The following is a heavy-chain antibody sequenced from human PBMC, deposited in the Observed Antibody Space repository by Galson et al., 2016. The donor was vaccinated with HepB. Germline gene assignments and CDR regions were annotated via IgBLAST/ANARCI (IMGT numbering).Heavy chain of an antibody. J-gene: IGHJ4*02. V-gene: IGHV3-23*01. CDR2: ISGDGAST. CDR3: AKDPYYSSGWGAFES. CDR1: GFTFRSYG. Sequence: SLRLSCAASGFTFRSYGMSWVRQVPGKGLEWVSAISGDGASTYYADSVKGRFSISRDNSRTTLDLQMHSLRGEDTALYYCAKDPYYSSGWGAFESWGQGTLVTGSS. D-gene: IGHD6-19*01.